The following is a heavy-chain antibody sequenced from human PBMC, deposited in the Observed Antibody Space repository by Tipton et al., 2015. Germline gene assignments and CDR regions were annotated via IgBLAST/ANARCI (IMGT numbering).Heavy chain of an antibody. CDR1: GYSFTTHW. V-gene: IGHV5-51*01. J-gene: IGHJ4*02. CDR3: ARSYVGTSTNDY. CDR2: IYPGDSDT. D-gene: IGHD3-10*02. Sequence: VQLVQSGAEVKKPGESLKISCKASGYSFTTHWIAWVRQVPGKGLEYMGIIYPGDSDTKYSPSFQGQVTISVDKSINTAYLQWNTLRASDTAIFYCARSYVGTSTNDYWGQGTLVAVSS.